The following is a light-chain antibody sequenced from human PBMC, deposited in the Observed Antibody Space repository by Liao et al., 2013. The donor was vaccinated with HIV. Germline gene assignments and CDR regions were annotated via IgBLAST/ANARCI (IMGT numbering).Light chain of an antibody. Sequence: SYXLTQPPSVSVAPGKTARITCGGNNIGSKSVHWYQQKPGQAPVLVIYYDSDRPSGIPERFSGSNSGNTATLTISRVEAGDEADYYCQVWDSSSDHLVFG. J-gene: IGLJ2*01. CDR3: QVWDSSSDHLV. CDR2: YDS. CDR1: NIGSKS. V-gene: IGLV3-21*01.